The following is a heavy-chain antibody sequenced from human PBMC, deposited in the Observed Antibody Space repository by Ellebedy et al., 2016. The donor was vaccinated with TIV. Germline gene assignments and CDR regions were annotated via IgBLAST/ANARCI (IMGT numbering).Heavy chain of an antibody. CDR3: AKYYCPNGVCYHFDY. J-gene: IGHJ4*02. V-gene: IGHV4-38-2*02. CDR2: IYHSGTT. CDR1: GYSISSGYY. Sequence: SETLSLTCTVSGYSISSGYYWGWIRQPPGKGLEWIGSIYHSGTTTYNPALNSRVTMSVDTSKNQFSLRMSSVTAADTAVYFCAKYYCPNGVCYHFDYWGRGTLVTVSS. D-gene: IGHD2-8*01.